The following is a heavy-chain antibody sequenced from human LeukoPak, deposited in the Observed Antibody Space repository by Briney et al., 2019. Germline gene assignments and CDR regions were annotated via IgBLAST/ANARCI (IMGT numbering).Heavy chain of an antibody. Sequence: PSETLSLTCTVSGGSIRSSSYYWGWIRQPPGKGLEWIRSIYYGGSTYYNASLKSRGNISVDTSKNQFSLKLNSVTAADTAVYFCARQVVAVAGTGHFDYWGQGTLVTVSS. CDR1: GGSIRSSSYY. V-gene: IGHV4-39*01. CDR3: ARQVVAVAGTGHFDY. CDR2: IYYGGST. J-gene: IGHJ4*02. D-gene: IGHD6-19*01.